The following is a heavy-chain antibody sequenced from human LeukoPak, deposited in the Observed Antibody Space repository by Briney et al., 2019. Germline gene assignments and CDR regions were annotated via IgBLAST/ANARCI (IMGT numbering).Heavy chain of an antibody. CDR2: IWYDGRNK. D-gene: IGHD1-26*01. V-gene: IGHV3-30*02. CDR1: GFTFSSYG. J-gene: IGHJ4*02. Sequence: GGSLRLSCAASGFTFSSYGTHWVRQAPGKGLEWVAFIWYDGRNKYYGDSVKGRFTISRDNSKNTLYLQMNSLRVDDTATYYCVLGGGYSGNICLGFDNWGQGILVTVSS. CDR3: VLGGGYSGNICLGFDN.